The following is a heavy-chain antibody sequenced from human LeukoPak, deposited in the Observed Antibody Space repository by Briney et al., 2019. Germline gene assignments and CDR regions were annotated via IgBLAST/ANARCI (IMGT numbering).Heavy chain of an antibody. Sequence: GASVKVSCTASGYTFTSYDISWVRQATGQGLEWMGWMNPNSGNTGSAQKLQGRVTMTRNTSISTAYMELSSLRSEDTAVYYCARSSRLGNTDYWGQGTLVTVSS. CDR3: ARSSRLGNTDY. V-gene: IGHV1-8*01. CDR2: MNPNSGNT. D-gene: IGHD1-26*01. CDR1: GYTFTSYD. J-gene: IGHJ4*02.